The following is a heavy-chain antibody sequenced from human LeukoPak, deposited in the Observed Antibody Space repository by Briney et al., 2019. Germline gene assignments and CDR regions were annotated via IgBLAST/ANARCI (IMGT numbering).Heavy chain of an antibody. J-gene: IGHJ4*02. D-gene: IGHD3-22*01. CDR3: ASDYYDSSGYYGRLRD. V-gene: IGHV4-34*01. CDR1: GGSFSGYY. CDR2: INHSGST. Sequence: SETLSLTCAVYGGSFSGYYWSWIRQPPEKGLGWIGEINHSGSTNYNPSLKSRVTISVDTSKNQFSLKLSSVTAADTAVYYCASDYYDSSGYYGRLRDWGQGTLVTVSS.